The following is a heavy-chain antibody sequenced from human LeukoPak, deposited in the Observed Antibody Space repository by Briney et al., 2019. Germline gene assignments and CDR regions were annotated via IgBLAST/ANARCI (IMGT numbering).Heavy chain of an antibody. CDR2: INPSGGST. J-gene: IGHJ4*02. CDR3: ARGVSSGYYLDY. Sequence: GASVKVSCKASGYTFTSYYIHWVRQAPGQGLEWMGIINPSGGSTSYAQKFQGRVTMTRDTSTSIVYMELSSLRSEDTAVYYCARGVSSGYYLDYWGQGTLVTVSS. D-gene: IGHD3-22*01. V-gene: IGHV1-46*01. CDR1: GYTFTSYY.